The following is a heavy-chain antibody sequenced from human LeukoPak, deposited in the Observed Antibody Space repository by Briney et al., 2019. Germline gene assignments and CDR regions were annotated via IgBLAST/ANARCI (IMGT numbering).Heavy chain of an antibody. J-gene: IGHJ5*02. D-gene: IGHD3-22*01. CDR3: ARRVAYYDSSGYQFDP. CDR2: INHSGST. V-gene: IGHV4-34*01. CDR1: GGSFSGYY. Sequence: SETLSLTCAVYGGSFSGYYWSWIRQPPGKGLGWIGEINHSGSTNYNPSLKSRVTISVDTSKNQFSLKLSSVTAADTAVYYCARRVAYYDSSGYQFDPWGQGTLVTVSS.